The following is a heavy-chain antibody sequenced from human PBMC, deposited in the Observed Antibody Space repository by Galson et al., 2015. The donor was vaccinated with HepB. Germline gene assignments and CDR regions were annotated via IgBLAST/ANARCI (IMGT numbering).Heavy chain of an antibody. Sequence: SLRLSCAASGFTFSSYSVNWVRQAPGKGLEWVSSISSSSSYIYYADSVKGRFTISRDNAKNSLYLQMNSLRAEDTAVYYCARDLAMATIPGYFDYWGQGTLVTVSS. CDR2: ISSSSSYI. J-gene: IGHJ4*02. CDR3: ARDLAMATIPGYFDY. D-gene: IGHD5-24*01. CDR1: GFTFSSYS. V-gene: IGHV3-21*01.